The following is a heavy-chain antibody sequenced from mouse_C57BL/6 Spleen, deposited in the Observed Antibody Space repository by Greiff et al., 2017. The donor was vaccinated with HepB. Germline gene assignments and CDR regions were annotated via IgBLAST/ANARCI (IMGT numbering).Heavy chain of an antibody. D-gene: IGHD1-1*01. CDR3: ARRYYGSLDY. CDR1: GYTFTSYW. V-gene: IGHV1-50*01. Sequence: VQLVESGAELVKPGASVKLSCKASGYTFTSYWMQWVKQRPGQGLEWIGEIDPSDSYTNYNQKFKGKATLTVDTSSSTAYMQLSSLTSEDSAVYYCARRYYGSLDYWGQGTTLTVSS. J-gene: IGHJ2*01. CDR2: IDPSDSYT.